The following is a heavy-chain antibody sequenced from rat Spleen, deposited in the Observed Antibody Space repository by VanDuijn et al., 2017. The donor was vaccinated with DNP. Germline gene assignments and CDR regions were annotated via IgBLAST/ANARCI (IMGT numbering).Heavy chain of an antibody. CDR2: ISSGGST. Sequence: QVQLKESGPGLVQPSQTLSLTCTVSGFSLTSYGVSWVRQPPGKGLEWIVAISSGGSTYYNAALKYRLSISRDTSKSKVFLKMNTLQTQDTAIYFCTRDGPLILSYFRGLFDYWGQEVMVTIST. V-gene: IGHV2S12*01. CDR1: GFSLTSYG. D-gene: IGHD1-1*01. CDR3: TRDGPLILSYFRGLFDY. J-gene: IGHJ2*01.